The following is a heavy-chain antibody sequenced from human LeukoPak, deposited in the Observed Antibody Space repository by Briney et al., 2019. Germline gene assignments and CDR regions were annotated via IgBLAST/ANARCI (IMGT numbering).Heavy chain of an antibody. Sequence: KASETLSLTCAAYGGSFSGYYWSWIRQPPGKGLEWIGEINHSGSTNYNPSLKSRVTISVDTSKNQFSLKLSSVTAADTAVYYCARGHAAARRRSFSFDYWGQGTLVTVSS. CDR3: ARGHAAARRRSFSFDY. V-gene: IGHV4-34*01. CDR2: INHSGST. CDR1: GGSFSGYY. D-gene: IGHD6-6*01. J-gene: IGHJ4*02.